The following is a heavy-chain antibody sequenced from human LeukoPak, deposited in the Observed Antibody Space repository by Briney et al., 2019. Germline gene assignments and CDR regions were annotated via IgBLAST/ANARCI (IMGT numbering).Heavy chain of an antibody. V-gene: IGHV4-31*03. J-gene: IGHJ5*02. CDR3: ARKPGGFDP. CDR2: IYYSGTT. Sequence: SETLSLTCTVSGDSISRGAYHWSWIRQPPGKGLEWIGYIYYSGTTFYSPSLRSRVTISVDTSKNQFSLNLNSVTAADTAVYYCARKPGGFDPWGQGTLVTVSS. CDR1: GDSISRGAYH.